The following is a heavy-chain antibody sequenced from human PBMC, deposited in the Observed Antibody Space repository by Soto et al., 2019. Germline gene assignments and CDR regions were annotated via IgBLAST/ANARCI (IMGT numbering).Heavy chain of an antibody. V-gene: IGHV3-48*02. D-gene: IGHD1-26*01. J-gene: IGHJ4*02. CDR2: VGGSGGSI. CDR1: GFTFSTFS. CDR3: ARDLAWAFDS. Sequence: GGSLRLSCAASGFTFSTFSMNWVRQAPGKGLEWLSYVGGSGGSISYADSVKGRFTISRDNGKNTLYLQMSSLRDEDTAVYYCARDLAWAFDSWGQGALVTVSS.